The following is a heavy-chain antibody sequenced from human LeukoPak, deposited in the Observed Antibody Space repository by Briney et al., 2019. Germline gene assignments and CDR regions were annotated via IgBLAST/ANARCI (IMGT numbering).Heavy chain of an antibody. Sequence: GGSLRLSCAASGFTFSVYSMNWFRQAPGEGLVWVSRIKTDGTTTNYADSVKGRFTVSRDNAKNTLYLQMNSLRAEDTAVYYCARGPYTSGVYRLDYWGQGTLVTVSS. J-gene: IGHJ4*02. D-gene: IGHD6-19*01. CDR3: ARGPYTSGVYRLDY. CDR1: GFTFSVYS. CDR2: IKTDGTTT. V-gene: IGHV3-74*01.